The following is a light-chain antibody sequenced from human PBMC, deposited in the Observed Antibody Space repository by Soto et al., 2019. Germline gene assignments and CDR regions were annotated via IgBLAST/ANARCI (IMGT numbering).Light chain of an antibody. Sequence: NFMLTQPHSVSESPGKTVTISCTRTSGSIASNYVQWYQQRPGSVPTTLIYEDNQRPSGVPDRFSGAIDSSSNSASLTISGLQTEDEADYYCQSYDTTSVVFGGGTKLTVL. J-gene: IGLJ2*01. CDR3: QSYDTTSVV. CDR2: EDN. CDR1: SGSIASNY. V-gene: IGLV6-57*04.